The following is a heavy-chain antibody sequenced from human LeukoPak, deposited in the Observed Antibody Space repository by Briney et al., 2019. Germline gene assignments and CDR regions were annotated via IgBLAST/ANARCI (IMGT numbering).Heavy chain of an antibody. Sequence: GSLRLSCAASGFTFRNYCMTWVRQVPGKGLEWVASIKQDESEKYFLDSVKGRFTISRDDAENSLYLQMNSLRAEDTAAYYCARVYYQDSGTSYRHFDYWGQGTLVTVSS. D-gene: IGHD3-22*01. V-gene: IGHV3-7*01. CDR1: GFTFRNYC. J-gene: IGHJ4*02. CDR2: IKQDESEK. CDR3: ARVYYQDSGTSYRHFDY.